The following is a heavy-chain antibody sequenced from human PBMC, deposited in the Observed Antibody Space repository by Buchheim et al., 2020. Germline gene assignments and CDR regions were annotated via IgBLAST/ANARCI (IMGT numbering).Heavy chain of an antibody. CDR1: GFTFSNYV. CDR3: VKGSSSSRPYYFDY. CDR2: LTGSSGDT. D-gene: IGHD6-6*01. V-gene: IGHV3-23*01. J-gene: IGHJ4*02. Sequence: EVQLLESGGALVQPGGSLRLSCAASGFTFSNYVMSWVRQAPGKGLEWISALTGSSGDTYSADSVKGRFTISRDNSGNTLYLQMNRLRADDAAIYCCVKGSSSSRPYYFDYWGQGTL.